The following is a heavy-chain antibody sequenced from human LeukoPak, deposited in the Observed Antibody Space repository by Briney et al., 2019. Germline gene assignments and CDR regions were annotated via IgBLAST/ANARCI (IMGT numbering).Heavy chain of an antibody. J-gene: IGHJ3*02. V-gene: IGHV4-59*01. CDR3: ARLVDYDNSGDPDIFDI. Sequence: KTSETLSLTCIVSSGFISSYYWSWIRQTPGKVLEWIAFINYSGRIKYNPSLQSRVSISLDTSKNHFSLQLRSVMAADTAVYYCARLVDYDNSGDPDIFDIWGQGTIVSIS. CDR1: SGFISSYY. D-gene: IGHD3-22*01. CDR2: INYSGRI.